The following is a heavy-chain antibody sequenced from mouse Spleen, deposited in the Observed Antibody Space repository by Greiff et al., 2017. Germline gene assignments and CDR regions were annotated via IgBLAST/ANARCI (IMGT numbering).Heavy chain of an antibody. CDR3: ATIDSSGPAWFAY. V-gene: IGHV14-3*02. Sequence: EVKLVESGAELVKPGASVKLSCTASGFNIKDTYMHWVKQRPEQGLEWIGRIDPANGNTKYDPKFQGKATLTADTSSNTAYLQLSSLTSEDTAVYYCATIDSSGPAWFAYWGQGTLVTVSA. CDR1: GFNIKDTY. J-gene: IGHJ3*01. D-gene: IGHD3-2*01. CDR2: IDPANGNT.